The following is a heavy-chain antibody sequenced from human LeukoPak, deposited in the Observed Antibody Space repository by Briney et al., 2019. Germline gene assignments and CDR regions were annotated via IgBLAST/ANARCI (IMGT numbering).Heavy chain of an antibody. D-gene: IGHD3-3*01. Sequence: SGTLSLTCAVSGGSISSSNWWSWVRQPPGKGLEWIGEIYHSGSTNYNPSLKSRVTISVDTSKNQFSLKLSFVTAADTAVYYCAITYDFWSGYNPLWGQGTLVTVSS. CDR2: IYHSGST. V-gene: IGHV4-4*02. CDR3: AITYDFWSGYNPL. J-gene: IGHJ4*02. CDR1: GGSISSSNW.